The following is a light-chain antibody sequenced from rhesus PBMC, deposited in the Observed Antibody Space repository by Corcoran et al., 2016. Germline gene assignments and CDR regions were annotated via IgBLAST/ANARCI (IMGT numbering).Light chain of an antibody. CDR1: SSDIGGYNA. V-gene: IGLV2S9*01. CDR2: DVS. CDR3: CAYRTGSTYI. Sequence: QSALTQAPSVSKSLGQSVTISCTGNSSDIGGYNAVSWYQQRSGTAPRLLMYDVSKRPSGVSDRFSGYKSGNTASLSISGLQAEDEADYYCCAYRTGSTYIFGTGTRLTVL. J-gene: IGLJ1*01.